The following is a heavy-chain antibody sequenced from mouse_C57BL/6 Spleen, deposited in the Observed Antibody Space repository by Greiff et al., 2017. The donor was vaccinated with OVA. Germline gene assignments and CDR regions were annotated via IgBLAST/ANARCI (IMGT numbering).Heavy chain of an antibody. CDR1: GYTFTDYE. CDR2: IDPETGGT. Sequence: QVHVKQSGAELVRPGASVTLSCKASGYTFTDYEMHWVKQTPVHGLEWIGAIDPETGGTAYNPKFKGKAILTADKSSSTAYMELRSLTSEDSAVYYCTRKAMVTTYYFDYWGQGTTLTVSS. CDR3: TRKAMVTTYYFDY. D-gene: IGHD2-2*01. V-gene: IGHV1-15*01. J-gene: IGHJ2*01.